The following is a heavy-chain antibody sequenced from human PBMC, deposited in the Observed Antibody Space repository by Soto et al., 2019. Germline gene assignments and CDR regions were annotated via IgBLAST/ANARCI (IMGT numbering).Heavy chain of an antibody. J-gene: IGHJ4*02. CDR1: GYTFTSYY. Sequence: ASVKVSCKASGYTFTSYYIHWVRQAPGQGLEWMGLFNPSGGSTTYAQKFQGRVSMTRDTSTSTVYMELTSLGSQDTAVYYCARRYCVSASCIFDYWGQGSLVTVSS. V-gene: IGHV1-46*01. D-gene: IGHD2-15*01. CDR3: ARRYCVSASCIFDY. CDR2: FNPSGGST.